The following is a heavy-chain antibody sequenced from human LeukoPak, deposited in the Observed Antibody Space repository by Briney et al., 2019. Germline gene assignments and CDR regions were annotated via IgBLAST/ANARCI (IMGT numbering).Heavy chain of an antibody. CDR1: GFSFSSYE. Sequence: PGQSLCPACAASGFSFSSYEMNWVRQAAGEGLGWVAYISSIGSTIYYADSVKDRFTISRDNAKNSLYLQMNSLRAEDTAVYYCAELGITIIAGVWGKGTTVTISS. CDR2: ISSIGSTI. J-gene: IGHJ6*04. V-gene: IGHV3-48*03. D-gene: IGHD3-10*01. CDR3: AELGITIIAGV.